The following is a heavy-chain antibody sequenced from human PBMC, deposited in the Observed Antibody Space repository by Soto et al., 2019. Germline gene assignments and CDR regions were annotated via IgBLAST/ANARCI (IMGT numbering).Heavy chain of an antibody. J-gene: IGHJ4*02. CDR2: IKSKTDGGTT. D-gene: IGHD6-13*01. CDR1: GFTFNAAW. Sequence: ESGGNLVQPGGSLRLSCAASGFTFNAAWMSWVRQAPGKGLEWVGRIKSKTDGGTTDFAAPVKGRFTISRDDSKNTVYLQMNSLKIEDTAVYYCTTGLAAAGTNYWGQGTLVTVSS. CDR3: TTGLAAAGTNY. V-gene: IGHV3-15*01.